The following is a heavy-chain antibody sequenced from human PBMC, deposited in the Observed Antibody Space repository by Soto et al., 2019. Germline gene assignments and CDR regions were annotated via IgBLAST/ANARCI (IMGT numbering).Heavy chain of an antibody. Sequence: SETLSLTCTVSGGSISSSSYYWGWIRQPPGKGLEWIGSIYYSGSTYYNPSLKSRVTISVDTSKNQFSLKLSSVTAADTAVYYCARGSSVLDQYGFDPWGQGTLVTVSS. D-gene: IGHD2-8*02. CDR2: IYYSGST. CDR3: ARGSSVLDQYGFDP. V-gene: IGHV4-39*01. J-gene: IGHJ5*02. CDR1: GGSISSSSYY.